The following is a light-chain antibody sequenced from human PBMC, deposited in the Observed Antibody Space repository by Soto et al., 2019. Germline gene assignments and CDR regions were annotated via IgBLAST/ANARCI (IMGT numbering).Light chain of an antibody. CDR2: SAS. CDR3: LQDYSYPYT. J-gene: IGKJ2*01. V-gene: IGKV1-6*01. Sequence: AIQMTQSPSSLSASVGDRVTITCRASQDIKNDLGWYQQKPGRAPKLLMYSASTLHTEVPSRFSCSGSGSDFTLTISSLQPEDFATYYCLQDYSYPYTFGQGTKLEIK. CDR1: QDIKND.